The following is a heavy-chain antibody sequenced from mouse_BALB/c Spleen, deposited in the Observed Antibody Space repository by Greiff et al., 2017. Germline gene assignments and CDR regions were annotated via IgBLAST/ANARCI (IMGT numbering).Heavy chain of an antibody. CDR1: GFSLTCYG. Sequence: VTLQESGPGLVAPSQSLSITCTVSGFSLTCYGVHWVRQTPGKGLEWLGVIWAGGSTNYNSGIMSRLCISKDNSNRQVFLKMNSLQTDDTAMYYCARDGDGSSCYAMDYWGQGTAVTVAS. CDR2: IWAGGST. CDR3: ARDGDGSSCYAMDY. V-gene: IGHV2-9*02. D-gene: IGHD1-1*01. J-gene: IGHJ4*01.